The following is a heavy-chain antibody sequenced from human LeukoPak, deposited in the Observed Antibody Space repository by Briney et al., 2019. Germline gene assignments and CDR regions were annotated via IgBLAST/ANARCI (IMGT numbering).Heavy chain of an antibody. CDR3: ARPTDSSSWYTFDY. Sequence: SETLSLTCAVYGGSFSGYYWSWIRQPPGKGLEWIGEINHSGSTNYNPPLKSRVTISVDTSKNQFSLKLTSVTAADTAVYYCARPTDSSSWYTFDYWGQGTLVTVSS. CDR2: INHSGST. CDR1: GGSFSGYY. J-gene: IGHJ4*02. D-gene: IGHD6-13*01. V-gene: IGHV4-34*01.